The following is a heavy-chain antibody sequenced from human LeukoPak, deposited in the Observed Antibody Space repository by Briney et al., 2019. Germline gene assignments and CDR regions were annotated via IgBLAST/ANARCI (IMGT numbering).Heavy chain of an antibody. J-gene: IGHJ4*02. D-gene: IGHD3-16*01. CDR3: ARHGGYHFDS. V-gene: IGHV4-34*01. CDR1: GGSFSGYY. Sequence: PSETLSLTCAVYGGSFSGYYWSWIRQPPGKGLEWIGQIRHTGSTAYNPSLRSRVTISEDTSKNQFSLRLTSVTAADTALYYCARHGGYHFDSWGQGTLVTVSS. CDR2: IRHTGST.